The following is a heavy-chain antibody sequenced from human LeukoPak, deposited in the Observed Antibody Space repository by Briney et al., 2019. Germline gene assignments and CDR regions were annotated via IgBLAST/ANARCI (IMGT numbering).Heavy chain of an antibody. CDR1: GFPLSSYW. CDR2: IRADGTRI. J-gene: IGHJ3*02. V-gene: IGHV3-74*01. D-gene: IGHD2/OR15-2a*01. CDR3: ARDDVRPQAFDI. Sequence: PGGALRLSCAASGFPLSSYWMHWVRQAPGKGLEWVAQIRADGTRIAYGDSVKGRFTISRDNARNMLFLQMNSLRPEDSAVYYCARDDVRPQAFDIWGQGTMVTVSS.